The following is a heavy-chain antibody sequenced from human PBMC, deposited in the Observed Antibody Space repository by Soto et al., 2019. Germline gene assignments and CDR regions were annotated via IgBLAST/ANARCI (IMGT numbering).Heavy chain of an antibody. Sequence: SETLSLTCTVSGDSISSFYWTWIRQPPGKGLEWIGYIYHSGSTYYNPSLKSRVTISVDRSKNQFSLKLSSVTAADTAVYYCARGGSSGYYGYYFDYWGQGTLVTVSS. CDR1: GDSISSFY. CDR2: IYHSGST. D-gene: IGHD3-22*01. V-gene: IGHV4-59*12. CDR3: ARGGSSGYYGYYFDY. J-gene: IGHJ4*02.